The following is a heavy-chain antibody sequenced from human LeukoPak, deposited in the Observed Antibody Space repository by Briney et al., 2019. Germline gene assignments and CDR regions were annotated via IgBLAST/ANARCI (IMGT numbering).Heavy chain of an antibody. V-gene: IGHV4-59*08. J-gene: IGHJ4*02. CDR3: ARGRLIVATGVYYFDY. D-gene: IGHD5-12*01. Sequence: SETLSLTCTVSGGSSSSYYWSWIRQPPGKGLEWIGYIYYSGGTNYNPSLESRVTISGDTSKNEFSLKLSSVTAADTAVYYCARGRLIVATGVYYFDYGGQGTLVTVSS. CDR1: GGSSSSYY. CDR2: IYYSGGT.